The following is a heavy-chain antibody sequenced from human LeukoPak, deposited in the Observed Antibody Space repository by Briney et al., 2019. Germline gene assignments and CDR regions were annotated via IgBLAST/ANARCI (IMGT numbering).Heavy chain of an antibody. Sequence: QPGRSLRLSCVASGFTFSDHYIDWVRQAPGKGLEWVGRSRNKANFYTTEYAASVKARFTISRDDSKNSLNLQMNSLKTEDTAVYYCTRVPRGGTYFDYWGQGTLVTVSS. D-gene: IGHD1-26*01. J-gene: IGHJ4*02. CDR3: TRVPRGGTYFDY. CDR2: SRNKANFYTT. V-gene: IGHV3-72*01. CDR1: GFTFSDHY.